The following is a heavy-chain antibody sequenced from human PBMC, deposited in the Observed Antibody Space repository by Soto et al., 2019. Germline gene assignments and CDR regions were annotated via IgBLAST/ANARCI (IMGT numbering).Heavy chain of an antibody. CDR3: AKDRPRLTQQLVDVY. CDR1: GYTFTDHG. D-gene: IGHD6-6*01. Sequence: QIQLVQSGAEVKKPGASVKVSCKASGYTFTDHGISWVRQAPGQGLEWVGWISAFTDYTDYAQKFRGRVTITTDKSTNPAYIVLRSLTSDDTAVNYCAKDRPRLTQQLVDVYGGQGNLVTVSS. J-gene: IGHJ4*02. V-gene: IGHV1-18*01. CDR2: ISAFTDYT.